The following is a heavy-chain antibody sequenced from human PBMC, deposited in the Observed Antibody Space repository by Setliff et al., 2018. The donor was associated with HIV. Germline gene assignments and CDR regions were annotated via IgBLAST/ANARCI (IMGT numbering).Heavy chain of an antibody. J-gene: IGHJ3*02. CDR3: ASKGGSGNYPDSDAFDI. CDR1: GNTFSSHY. V-gene: IGHV1-46*01. Sequence: AASVKVSCKASGNTFSSHYMHWVRQAPGKGLEWMGLINPSGDITSYAEKFQGRVTMARDTSTSTVYMELRSLRSEDTAIYYCASKGGSGNYPDSDAFDIWGQGTLVTV. D-gene: IGHD3-10*01. CDR2: INPSGDIT.